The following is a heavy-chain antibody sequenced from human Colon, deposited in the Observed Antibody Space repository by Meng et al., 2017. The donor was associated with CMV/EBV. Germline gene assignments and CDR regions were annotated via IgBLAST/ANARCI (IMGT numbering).Heavy chain of an antibody. Sequence: GGSLRLSCAASGFTVSSNYMSWVRQAPGKGLEWVSVIYSGGSTYYADSVKGRFTISRDNSKNMLYLQMNSLRAEDTAVYYCARAAGYSGYVDYWGQGTLVTVSS. D-gene: IGHD5-12*01. V-gene: IGHV3-53*01. CDR3: ARAAGYSGYVDY. J-gene: IGHJ4*02. CDR1: GFTVSSNY. CDR2: IYSGGST.